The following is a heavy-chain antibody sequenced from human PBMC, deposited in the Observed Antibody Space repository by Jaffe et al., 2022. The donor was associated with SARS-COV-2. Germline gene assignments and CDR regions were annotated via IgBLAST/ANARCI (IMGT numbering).Heavy chain of an antibody. D-gene: IGHD3-3*01. J-gene: IGHJ5*02. CDR1: GGSISSSSYY. Sequence: QLQLQESGPGLVKPSETLSLTCTVSGGSISSSSYYWGWIRQPPGKGLEWIGTIYYSGGTYYNPSLKTRVTISGDTSKNQFSLKLSSVTAADTAVYYCARLAPSITIFGVVGWFDPWGQGTLVTVSS. CDR3: ARLAPSITIFGVVGWFDP. CDR2: IYYSGGT. V-gene: IGHV4-39*01.